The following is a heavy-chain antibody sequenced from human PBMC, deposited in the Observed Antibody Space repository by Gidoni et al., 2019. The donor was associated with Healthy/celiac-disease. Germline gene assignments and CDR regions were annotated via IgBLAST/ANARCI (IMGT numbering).Heavy chain of an antibody. CDR3: ASPKTHYYDSSGHDAFDI. D-gene: IGHD3-22*01. J-gene: IGHJ3*02. V-gene: IGHV4-34*01. CDR1: GGSFSGYY. Sequence: QVQLQQWGAGLLKPSETLSLTCAVSGGSFSGYYWSWIRQPPGKGLEWIGEINHSGSTNYNPSLKSRVTISVDTSKNQFSLKLSSVTAADTAVYYCASPKTHYYDSSGHDAFDIWGQGTMVTVSS. CDR2: INHSGST.